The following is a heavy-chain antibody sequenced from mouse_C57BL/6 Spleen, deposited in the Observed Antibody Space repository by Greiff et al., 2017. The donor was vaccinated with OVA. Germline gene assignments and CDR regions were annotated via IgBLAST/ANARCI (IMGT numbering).Heavy chain of an antibody. D-gene: IGHD1-1*01. CDR3: AIPGSSYGYFDV. CDR2: ISYDGSN. J-gene: IGHJ1*03. CDR1: GYSITSGYY. V-gene: IGHV3-6*01. Sequence: DVKLVESGPGLVKPSQSLSLTCSVTGYSITSGYYWNWIRQFPGNKLEWMGYISYDGSNNYNPSLKNRISITRDTSKNQFFLKLNSVTTEDTATYYCAIPGSSYGYFDVWGTGTTVTVSS.